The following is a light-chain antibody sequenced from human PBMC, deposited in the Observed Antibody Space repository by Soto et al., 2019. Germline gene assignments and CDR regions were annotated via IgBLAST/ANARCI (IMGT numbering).Light chain of an antibody. Sequence: QSVLTLPPSASGTPGQRVTISCSGSSSNIGSNTVNWYQQLPGTAPKLLIYSNNQRPSGVPDRFSGSKSGTSASLAISGLQSEDQVDHYCEAWDDSLNGVVFGRGTKLTVL. CDR2: SNN. CDR3: EAWDDSLNGVV. V-gene: IGLV1-44*01. CDR1: SSNIGSNT. J-gene: IGLJ2*01.